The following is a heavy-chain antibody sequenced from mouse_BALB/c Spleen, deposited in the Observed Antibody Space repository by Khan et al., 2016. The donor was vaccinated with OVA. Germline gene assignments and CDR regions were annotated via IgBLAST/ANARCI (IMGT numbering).Heavy chain of an antibody. V-gene: IGHV1-76*01. J-gene: IGHJ2*01. CDR2: IYPGTDNT. CDR1: GYFFTSYW. Sequence: QVQLKQSGAELVRPGASVKLSCTTSGYFFTSYWIHWVQQRSGQGLEWIARIYPGTDNTYYNEKLKDKATLTADKSTRTAYMQLSSVKSEDSAVCVCAREEALYYFDYWGQGTTLTVSS. D-gene: IGHD3-2*02. CDR3: AREEALYYFDY.